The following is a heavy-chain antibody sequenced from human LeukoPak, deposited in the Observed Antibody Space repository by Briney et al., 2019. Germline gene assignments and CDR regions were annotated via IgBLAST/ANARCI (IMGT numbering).Heavy chain of an antibody. Sequence: SVKVSCKASGGTFSSYAISWVRQAPGQGLEWMGGIIPIFGTASYAQKFQGRVTITADESTSTAYMELSSLRSEDTAVYYCAGQGYYRRVFDPWGQGTLVTVSP. CDR2: IIPIFGTA. D-gene: IGHD3-22*01. V-gene: IGHV1-69*13. CDR1: GGTFSSYA. J-gene: IGHJ5*02. CDR3: AGQGYYRRVFDP.